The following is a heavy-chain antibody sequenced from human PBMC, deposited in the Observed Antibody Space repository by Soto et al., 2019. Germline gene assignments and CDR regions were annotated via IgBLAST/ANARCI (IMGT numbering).Heavy chain of an antibody. CDR1: GYTFTSYA. V-gene: IGHV1-3*01. CDR3: ARDLVYSSGWYLDY. D-gene: IGHD6-19*01. Sequence: QVQLVQSGAEVKKPGASVKVSCKASGYTFTSYAMHWVRQAPGQRLEWMGWINAGNGNTKYSQKFQGRVTITRDTSASTAYMELSSLRSEVTAVYYCARDLVYSSGWYLDYWGQGTLVTVSS. CDR2: INAGNGNT. J-gene: IGHJ4*02.